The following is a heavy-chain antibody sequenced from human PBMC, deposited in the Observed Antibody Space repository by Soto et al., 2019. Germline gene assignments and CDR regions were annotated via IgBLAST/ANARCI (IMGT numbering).Heavy chain of an antibody. CDR2: IYYSGST. CDR1: GGSISSGGYY. J-gene: IGHJ4*02. V-gene: IGHV4-31*03. D-gene: IGHD2-2*01. CDR3: ARVGVATSCFDY. Sequence: PSETLSLTCTVSGGSISSGGYYWSWIRQHPGKGLEWIGYIYYSGSTYYNPSLKSRVTISVDTSKNQFSLKLSSVTAADTAVYYCARVGVATSCFDYWGQGTLVTVSS.